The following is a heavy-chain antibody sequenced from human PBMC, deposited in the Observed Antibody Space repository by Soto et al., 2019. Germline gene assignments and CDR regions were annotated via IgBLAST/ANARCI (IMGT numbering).Heavy chain of an antibody. CDR1: GFTFSSYE. CDR2: ISSSGSTI. Sequence: EVQLVESGGGLVQPGGSLRLSCAASGFTFSSYEMNWVRQAPGKGLEWVSYISSSGSTIYYADSVKGRFTISRDNAKNSLYLQMNSLRAEDTAVYYCARVGYCSSTSCPDPYYYYYGMDVWGQGTTVTVSS. CDR3: ARVGYCSSTSCPDPYYYYYGMDV. J-gene: IGHJ6*02. V-gene: IGHV3-48*03. D-gene: IGHD2-2*01.